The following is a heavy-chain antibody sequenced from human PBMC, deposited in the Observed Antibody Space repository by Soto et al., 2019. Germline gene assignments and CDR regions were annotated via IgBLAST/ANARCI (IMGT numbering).Heavy chain of an antibody. CDR3: AKGGSITMLVVAQDY. Sequence: PGGSLRLSCVASGFTFSSYAMSWVRQAPGKGLEWVSAISGSGGSTYYADSVKGRFTISRDNSKNTLYLQMNSLRAEDTAAYYCAKGGSITMLVVAQDYWGQGTLVTVSS. D-gene: IGHD3-22*01. J-gene: IGHJ4*02. CDR1: GFTFSSYA. CDR2: ISGSGGST. V-gene: IGHV3-23*01.